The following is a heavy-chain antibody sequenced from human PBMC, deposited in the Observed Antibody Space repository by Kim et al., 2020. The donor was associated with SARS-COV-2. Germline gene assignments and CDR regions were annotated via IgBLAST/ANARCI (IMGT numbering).Heavy chain of an antibody. D-gene: IGHD3-3*01. J-gene: IGHJ4*02. CDR3: VGGFERPDY. V-gene: IGHV3-7*03. CDR1: GFTFTTYW. Sequence: GGSLRLSCAASGFTFTTYWMNWVRQAPGKGLEWVANIKQDGSEKYYVDSVKGRFTISRDNAKNSLFLQMNSLRAEDTAVYYCVGGFERPDYWGQGTLVTVSS. CDR2: IKQDGSEK.